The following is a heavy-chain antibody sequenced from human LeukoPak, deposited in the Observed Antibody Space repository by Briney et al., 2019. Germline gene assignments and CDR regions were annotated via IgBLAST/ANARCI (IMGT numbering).Heavy chain of an antibody. Sequence: GASVKVSCKASGYTFTSYGISWVRQAPGQGLEWMGWISAYNGNTNYAQKLQGRVTMTTDTSTSTAYMELRSLRSDDTAVYYCARDLRAWSESPKYYFDYWGQGTLVTVSS. CDR3: ARDLRAWSESPKYYFDY. CDR2: ISAYNGNT. CDR1: GYTFTSYG. V-gene: IGHV1-18*01. J-gene: IGHJ4*02. D-gene: IGHD1-1*01.